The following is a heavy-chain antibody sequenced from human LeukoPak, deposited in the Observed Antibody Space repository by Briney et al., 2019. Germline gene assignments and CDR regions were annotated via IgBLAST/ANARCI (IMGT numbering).Heavy chain of an antibody. Sequence: PXETLSLTCTVSGGSISSYYWSWIRQPAGKGLEWIGRIYISGSTNYNPSLKSRVTMSVDTSKNQFSLKLSSVTAADTAVYYCARDRGTWNDDGFDYWGQGTLVTVSS. J-gene: IGHJ4*02. CDR1: GGSISSYY. CDR2: IYISGST. CDR3: ARDRGTWNDDGFDY. V-gene: IGHV4-4*07. D-gene: IGHD1-1*01.